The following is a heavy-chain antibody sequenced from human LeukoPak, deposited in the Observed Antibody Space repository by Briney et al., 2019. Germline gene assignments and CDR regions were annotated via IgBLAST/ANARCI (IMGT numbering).Heavy chain of an antibody. J-gene: IGHJ4*02. D-gene: IGHD3-3*01. Sequence: PSETLSLTCAVSGYSISSGYYWGWIRQPPGKGPEWIGNIYHSASTYYNPSLKSRVTISVDPSKNQFSLKLSSVAATDTAVYFCARLRFDFWSGYTHPYFDYWGQGTLVTVSS. CDR2: IYHSAST. V-gene: IGHV4-38-2*01. CDR3: ARLRFDFWSGYTHPYFDY. CDR1: GYSISSGYY.